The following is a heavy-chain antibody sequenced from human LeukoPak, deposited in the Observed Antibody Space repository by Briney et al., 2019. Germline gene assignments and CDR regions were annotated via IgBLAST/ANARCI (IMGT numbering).Heavy chain of an antibody. CDR3: ARRPNYYDSSGYFTSYYFDY. CDR1: GGSFSSYY. V-gene: IGHV4-39*01. D-gene: IGHD3-22*01. Sequence: SETLSLTCTVSGGSFSSYYWGWIRQPPGKGLEWIGSIYYSGSTYYNPSLKSRVTISVDTSKNQFSLKLSSVTAADTAVYYCARRPNYYDSSGYFTSYYFDYWGQGTLVTVSS. CDR2: IYYSGST. J-gene: IGHJ4*02.